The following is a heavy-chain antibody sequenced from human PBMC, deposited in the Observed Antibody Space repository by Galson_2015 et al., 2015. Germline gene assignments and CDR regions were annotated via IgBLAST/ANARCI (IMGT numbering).Heavy chain of an antibody. J-gene: IGHJ5*02. Sequence: SVKVSCKASGGTFSSYAISWVRQAPGQGLEWMGGIIPIFGTANYAQKFQGRVTITADESTSTAYMELSSLRSEDTAVYYCARVASPTKYNWFDPWGQGTLVTVSS. D-gene: IGHD2-8*01. V-gene: IGHV1-69*13. CDR1: GGTFSSYA. CDR3: ARVASPTKYNWFDP. CDR2: IIPIFGTA.